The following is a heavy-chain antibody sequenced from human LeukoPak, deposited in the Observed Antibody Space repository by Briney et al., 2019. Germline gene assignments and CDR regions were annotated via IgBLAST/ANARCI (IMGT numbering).Heavy chain of an antibody. Sequence: PGGSLRLSCAASGLTFSSYWMHWVRQAPGKGLVWVSRINSDGSSTSYADSVKGRFTISRDNAKNTLYLQMNSLRAEDTAVYYCATRIAVTSFDYWGQGTLVTVSS. D-gene: IGHD6-19*01. CDR3: ATRIAVTSFDY. CDR1: GLTFSSYW. CDR2: INSDGSST. V-gene: IGHV3-74*01. J-gene: IGHJ4*02.